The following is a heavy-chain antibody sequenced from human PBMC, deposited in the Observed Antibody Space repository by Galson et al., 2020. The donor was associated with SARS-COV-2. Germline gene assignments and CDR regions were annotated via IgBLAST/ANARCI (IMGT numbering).Heavy chain of an antibody. D-gene: IGHD3-22*01. Sequence: GGSLRLSCEASGFTVSSNYMNWIRQAPGKGLECVSVLYGGGDAYYADSVKGRFTISRDNSKNTLYLQMNSLRAEDTAVYYCARDLKGYYHDSSGYYYYYYMDVWGKGTTVTVSS. CDR1: GFTVSSNY. V-gene: IGHV3-66*02. CDR3: ARDLKGYYHDSSGYYYYYYMDV. CDR2: LYGGGDA. J-gene: IGHJ6*03.